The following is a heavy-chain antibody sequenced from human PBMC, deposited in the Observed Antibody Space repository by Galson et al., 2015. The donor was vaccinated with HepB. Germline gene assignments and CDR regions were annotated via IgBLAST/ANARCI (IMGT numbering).Heavy chain of an antibody. CDR2: ISWNSGSK. CDR3: AKDKDSHPVYYFDY. CDR1: GYTFDDYA. Sequence: SLRLSCAASGYTFDDYAMHWVRQAPGKGLEWVSGISWNSGSKGYADSVKGRFTISRDNAKNSLYLQMNSLRAEDTALYYCAKDKDSHPVYYFDYWGQGTLVTVSS. V-gene: IGHV3-9*01. D-gene: IGHD2-15*01. J-gene: IGHJ4*02.